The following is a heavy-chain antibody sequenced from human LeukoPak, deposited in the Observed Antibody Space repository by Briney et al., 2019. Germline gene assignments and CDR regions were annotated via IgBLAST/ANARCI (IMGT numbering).Heavy chain of an antibody. D-gene: IGHD1-26*01. J-gene: IGHJ4*02. CDR3: ATAGGSYYFDY. Sequence: GSSVKVSCKASGGTFSSYTISWVRQAPGQGLEWMGRIIPILGIANYAQKFQGRVTMTEDTSTDTAYMELSSLRSEDTAVYYCATAGGSYYFDYWGQGTLVTVSS. CDR2: IIPILGIA. V-gene: IGHV1-69*02. CDR1: GGTFSSYT.